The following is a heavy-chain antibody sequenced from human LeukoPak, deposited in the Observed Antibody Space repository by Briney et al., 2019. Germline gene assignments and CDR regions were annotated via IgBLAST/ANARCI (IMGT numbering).Heavy chain of an antibody. V-gene: IGHV1-18*01. D-gene: IGHD2-21*01. CDR2: ISAYNGNT. J-gene: IGHJ4*02. Sequence: ASVKVSCKASGYTFTSYGISWVRQAPGQGLEWMGWISAYNGNTNYAQKLQGRVTMTTDTSTSTAYLELSRLRSDDTAVYYCARSYRGRRFDYWGQGTLVTVSS. CDR1: GYTFTSYG. CDR3: ARSYRGRRFDY.